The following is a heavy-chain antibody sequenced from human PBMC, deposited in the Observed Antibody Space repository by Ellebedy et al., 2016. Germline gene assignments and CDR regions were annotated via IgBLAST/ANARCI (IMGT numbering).Heavy chain of an antibody. CDR2: ILTTGNT. J-gene: IGHJ3*01. V-gene: IGHV4-61*02. D-gene: IGHD3-3*01. Sequence: SETLSLXXTVSGGSINSGAYYWSWIRQPAGKGLEWIGRILTTGNTIYNPSLKSRVTMSVDTSKNQFSLNLTSVTAADTAVYYCARGPTSWLLYAFDLWGQGTMVTVSA. CDR3: ARGPTSWLLYAFDL. CDR1: GGSINSGAYY.